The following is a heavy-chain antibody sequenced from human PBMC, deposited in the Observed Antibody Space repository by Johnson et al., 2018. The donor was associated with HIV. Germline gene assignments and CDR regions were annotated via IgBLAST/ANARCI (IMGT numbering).Heavy chain of an antibody. V-gene: IGHV3-13*01. CDR3: VREHRADESFDL. J-gene: IGHJ3*01. CDR1: GFIFSNQD. D-gene: IGHD1-14*01. CDR2: IACSGNV. Sequence: VQLVESGGGLVKPAGSLRLSCAASGFIFSNQDMHWVRQTTGKGLEWVSGIACSGNVNHPYAVMGRFTISSDNVKGFLYLQMNSLTAADTAVYYCVREHRADESFDLWGQGTMVTVSS.